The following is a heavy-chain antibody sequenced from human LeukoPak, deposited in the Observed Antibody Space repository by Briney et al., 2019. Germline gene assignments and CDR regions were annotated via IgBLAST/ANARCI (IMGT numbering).Heavy chain of an antibody. CDR3: ARHIAVAVYSGFSYYMDV. D-gene: IGHD6-19*01. Sequence: SETLSLTCTVSGGSISNSNYYWGWIRQPPGKGLEWIGNIYYSGRTYYNPSLKSRVTISVDTSKNQFSLRLNSVTAADTAVYYCARHIAVAVYSGFSYYMDVWGKGTTVTVSS. CDR1: GGSISNSNYY. CDR2: IYYSGRT. J-gene: IGHJ6*03. V-gene: IGHV4-39*07.